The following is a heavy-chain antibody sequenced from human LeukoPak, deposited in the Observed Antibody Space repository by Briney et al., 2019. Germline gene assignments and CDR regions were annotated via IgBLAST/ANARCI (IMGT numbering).Heavy chain of an antibody. CDR2: IRYDGSDE. V-gene: IGHV3-30*02. CDR1: GFSFSSFG. CDR3: AIRTTEIFGVVDYGYYMDV. D-gene: IGHD3-3*01. J-gene: IGHJ6*03. Sequence: PGGSLRLSCAASGFSFSSFGMHWVRQAPGKGLEWVAFIRYDGSDESYADSVKGRFTISRDNSKNTVYLQMHSLRAEDTAVFYCAIRTTEIFGVVDYGYYMDVWGKGTTVTVSS.